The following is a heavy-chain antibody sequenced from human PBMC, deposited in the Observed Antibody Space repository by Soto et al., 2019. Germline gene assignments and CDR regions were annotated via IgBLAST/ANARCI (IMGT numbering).Heavy chain of an antibody. CDR3: ARVSAAIGVSWFDP. Sequence: PSETLSLTCTVSGGSISSGDYYWSWIRQPPGKGLEWIGYIYYSGSTYYNPSLKSRVTISVDTSKNQFSLKLSSVTAADTAVYYCARVSAAIGVSWFDPWGQGTLVTVSS. CDR1: GGSISSGDYY. D-gene: IGHD2-2*02. CDR2: IYYSGST. J-gene: IGHJ5*02. V-gene: IGHV4-30-4*01.